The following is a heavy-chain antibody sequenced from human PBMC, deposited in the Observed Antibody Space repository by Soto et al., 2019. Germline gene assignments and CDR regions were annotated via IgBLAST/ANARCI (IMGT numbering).Heavy chain of an antibody. CDR3: ARDQRGSYPYNWFDP. CDR2: IWYDGGNK. Sequence: QVQLVESGGGVVQPGRSLRLSCAASGFIFSSFAMHWVRQAPGKGLEWVAVIWYDGGNKYYADSVRGRFTISRDNSKNTLYLQMNSLIAEDTAGYYCARDQRGSYPYNWFDPWGQGTLVTVSS. D-gene: IGHD1-26*01. CDR1: GFIFSSFA. V-gene: IGHV3-33*01. J-gene: IGHJ5*02.